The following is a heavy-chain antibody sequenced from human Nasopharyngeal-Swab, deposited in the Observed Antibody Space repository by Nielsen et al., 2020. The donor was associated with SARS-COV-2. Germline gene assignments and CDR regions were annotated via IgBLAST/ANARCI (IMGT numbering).Heavy chain of an antibody. J-gene: IGHJ6*02. D-gene: IGHD2-15*01. V-gene: IGHV3-66*01. Sequence: GESLKISCAASGFTVSSNYMSWVRQAPGKGLEWVSVIYSGGSTYYADSVKGRFTISRDNSKNTLYLQMNNLRAEDTAVYYCARGYCSSGSCYAKHYGMDVWGQGTTVTVSS. CDR1: GFTVSSNY. CDR2: IYSGGST. CDR3: ARGYCSSGSCYAKHYGMDV.